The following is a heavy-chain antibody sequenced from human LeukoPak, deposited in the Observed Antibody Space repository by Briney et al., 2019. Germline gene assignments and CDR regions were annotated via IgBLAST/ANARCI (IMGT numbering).Heavy chain of an antibody. J-gene: IGHJ4*02. D-gene: IGHD2-21*01. CDR1: GGTFSTYA. CDR3: ARDLWQQQTPLFDY. Sequence: SVKVSCKTSGGTFSTYAISWVRQAPGQGLEWMGRIIPGLDIEGSAQKFQGRVTITADKSTNTAYIELSNLTSKDTAVYYCARDLWQQQTPLFDYWGQGSLVTVSP. CDR2: IIPGLDIE. V-gene: IGHV1-69*04.